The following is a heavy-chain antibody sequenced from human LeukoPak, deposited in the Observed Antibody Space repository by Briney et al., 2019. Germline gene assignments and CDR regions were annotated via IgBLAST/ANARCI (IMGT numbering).Heavy chain of an antibody. V-gene: IGHV4-38-2*02. CDR3: VRVSGGSLLDI. CDR2: IYHGGST. CDR1: GYSINSGYY. D-gene: IGHD6-6*01. J-gene: IGHJ3*02. Sequence: PSETLSLTCSVSGYSINSGYYWGWIRQPPGKGLEWIGSIYHGGSTYYNPSPKSRITMSLDTSKNQFSLKLSSVTAADTAVYYCVRVSGGSLLDIWGQGTMVTVSS.